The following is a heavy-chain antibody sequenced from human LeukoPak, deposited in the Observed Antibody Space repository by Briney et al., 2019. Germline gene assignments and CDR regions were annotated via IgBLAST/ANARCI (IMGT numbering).Heavy chain of an antibody. V-gene: IGHV3-33*01. CDR3: AREAPYSNGWYGSGWFDL. D-gene: IGHD6-19*01. J-gene: IGHJ5*02. Sequence: GGSLRLSCAASGFTFNGYVMHWVRQAPGKGLEWVALIWYDGSNKYYEDSVKGRFTISRDNSKNTLDLLMTSLRAEDTAVYYCAREAPYSNGWYGSGWFDLWGQGTLVTVSS. CDR2: IWYDGSNK. CDR1: GFTFNGYV.